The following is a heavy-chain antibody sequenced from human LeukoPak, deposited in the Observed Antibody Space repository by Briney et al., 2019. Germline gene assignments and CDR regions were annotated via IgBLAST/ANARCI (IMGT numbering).Heavy chain of an antibody. J-gene: IGHJ2*01. V-gene: IGHV4-39*07. D-gene: IGHD6-13*01. Sequence: SETLSLTCTVSGGSISSSSYYWGWIRQPPGKGLEWIGNIYYSGSTNYSPSLKSRLTISVDTSKNQFSLKLSSVTAADTAVYYCARTYGSSGLGYFDLWGRGTLVTVSS. CDR1: GGSISSSSYY. CDR3: ARTYGSSGLGYFDL. CDR2: IYYSGST.